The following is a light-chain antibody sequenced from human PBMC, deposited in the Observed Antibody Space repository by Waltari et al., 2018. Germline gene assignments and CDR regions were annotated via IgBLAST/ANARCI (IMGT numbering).Light chain of an antibody. V-gene: IGLV2-14*03. CDR1: SSDVGSYNY. Sequence: QSARAQHATGSGYRGQSITLSCTGTSSDVGSYNYVSWYQQLPGKAPKTIIYDGSKRPSGVSNRFSGSKSGNTASLTISVLQAEDEADYYCSSYTSSVLFGGGTKLTVL. J-gene: IGLJ2*01. CDR3: SSYTSSVL. CDR2: DGS.